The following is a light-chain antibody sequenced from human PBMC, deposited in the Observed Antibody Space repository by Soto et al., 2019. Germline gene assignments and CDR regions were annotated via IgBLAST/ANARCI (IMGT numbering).Light chain of an antibody. CDR3: SSYTCSSTLWV. V-gene: IGLV2-14*01. J-gene: IGLJ3*02. Sequence: QSALTQPASVSGSPGQSITISCTGTSSDVGGYNYVSWYQQHPGNAPKLMIYDVSNRPSGVSNRLSGSKSGNTASLTISGLQAEDEADYYCSSYTCSSTLWVFGGGTKLTV. CDR2: DVS. CDR1: SSDVGGYNY.